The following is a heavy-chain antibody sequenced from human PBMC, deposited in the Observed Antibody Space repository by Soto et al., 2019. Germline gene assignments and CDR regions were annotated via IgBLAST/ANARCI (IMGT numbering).Heavy chain of an antibody. CDR3: ARFGVSRWIAVAGTFDY. CDR2: INHSGST. Sequence: SETLSLTCAVYGGSFSGYYWSWIRQPPGKGLEWIGEINHSGSTNYNPSLKSRVTISVDTSKNQFSLKLSSVTAADTAVYYCARFGVSRWIAVAGTFDYWGQGTLVTVSS. D-gene: IGHD6-19*01. V-gene: IGHV4-34*01. CDR1: GGSFSGYY. J-gene: IGHJ4*02.